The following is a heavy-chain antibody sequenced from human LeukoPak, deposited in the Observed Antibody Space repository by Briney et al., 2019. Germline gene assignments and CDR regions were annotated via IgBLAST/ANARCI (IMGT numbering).Heavy chain of an antibody. CDR2: IYHSGST. CDR1: GGSFSGYY. CDR3: ASKGGYFDY. J-gene: IGHJ4*02. Sequence: SETLSLTCAVYGGSFSGYYWSWIRQPPGKGLEWIGSIYHSGSTYYNPSLKSRVTISVDTSKNQFSLKLSSVTAADTAVYYCASKGGYFDYWGQGTLVTVSS. V-gene: IGHV4-34*01.